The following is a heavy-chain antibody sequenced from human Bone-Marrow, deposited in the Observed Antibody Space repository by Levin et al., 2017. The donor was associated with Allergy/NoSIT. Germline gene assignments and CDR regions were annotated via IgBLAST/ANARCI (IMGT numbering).Heavy chain of an antibody. D-gene: IGHD2-15*01. CDR3: VKGPVGYCSGGSCYLVYYYYYMDV. J-gene: IGHJ6*03. CDR2: ISSNGGST. Sequence: GGSLRLSCSASGFTFSSYAMHWVRQAPGKGLEYVSAISSNGGSTYYADSVKGRFTISRDNSKNTLYLQMSSLRAEDTAVYYCVKGPVGYCSGGSCYLVYYYYYMDVWGKGTTVTVSS. V-gene: IGHV3-64D*06. CDR1: GFTFSSYA.